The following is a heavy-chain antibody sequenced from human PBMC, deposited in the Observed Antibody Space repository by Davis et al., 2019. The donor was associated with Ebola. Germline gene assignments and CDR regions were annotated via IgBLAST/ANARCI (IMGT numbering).Heavy chain of an antibody. CDR3: ARGRLTELLWFGESLYGMDV. V-gene: IGHV4-59*12. CDR2: VSFSGNT. CDR1: GGSISSYY. J-gene: IGHJ6*04. Sequence: SETLSLTCTVSGGSISSYYWNWIRQPPGKGLEWIGYVSFSGNTNYNPSLKSRVTISVDTSKNQFSPKLSSVTAADTAVHYCARGRLTELLWFGESLYGMDVWGKGTTVTVSS. D-gene: IGHD3-10*01.